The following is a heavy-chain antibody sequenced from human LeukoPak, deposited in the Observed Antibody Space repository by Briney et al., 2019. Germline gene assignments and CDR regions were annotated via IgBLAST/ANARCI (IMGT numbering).Heavy chain of an antibody. CDR2: INPNSGGT. CDR3: ARAGGASDSSGWYVFDY. D-gene: IGHD6-19*01. CDR1: GYTFTAQH. Sequence: ASVKVSCKASGYTFTAQHMHWVRQAPGQGLEWMGWINPNSGGTNYAQKFQGWVTMTRGTSISTAYMELSRLRSDDAAVYYCARAGGASDSSGWYVFDYWGQGTLVTVSS. J-gene: IGHJ4*02. V-gene: IGHV1-2*04.